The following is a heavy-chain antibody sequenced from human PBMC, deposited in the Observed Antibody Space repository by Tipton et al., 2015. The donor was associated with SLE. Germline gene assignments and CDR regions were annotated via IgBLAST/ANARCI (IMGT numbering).Heavy chain of an antibody. J-gene: IGHJ4*02. CDR2: VYYSGST. CDR3: ARHMITGGEFDY. D-gene: IGHD3-16*01. V-gene: IGHV4-59*08. Sequence: GLVKPSETLSLTCTVSGASIRSYCWSWVRQPPGKGLEWIGYVYYSGSTNYNSSLKSRVTISDDTSKNQFSLRLTSVTAADTAVYYCARHMITGGEFDYWGQGTLVTVSS. CDR1: GASIRSYC.